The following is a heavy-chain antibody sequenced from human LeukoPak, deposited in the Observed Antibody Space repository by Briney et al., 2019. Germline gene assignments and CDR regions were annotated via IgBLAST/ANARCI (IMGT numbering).Heavy chain of an antibody. V-gene: IGHV4-4*07. J-gene: IGHJ4*02. Sequence: SETLSLTCTVSGDPISSYFWSWIRPPAGKGLELIGRMYTSGNTIYTPSLKSRVSMSVDTSKNQLSLKVRSVTAADTAVYYCARDSGYDLSWGQGTLVTVSS. CDR3: ARDSGYDLS. CDR1: GDPISSYF. D-gene: IGHD5-12*01. CDR2: MYTSGNT.